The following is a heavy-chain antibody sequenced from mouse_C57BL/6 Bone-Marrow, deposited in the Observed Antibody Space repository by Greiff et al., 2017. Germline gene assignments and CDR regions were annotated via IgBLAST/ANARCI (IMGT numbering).Heavy chain of an antibody. J-gene: IGHJ2*01. Sequence: QVQLQQSGAELVKPGASVKLSCKASGYTFTSYWMHWVKQRPGRGLEWIGRIDPNSGGTKYNEKFKSKATLTVDKPSSTAYLPLSSLTSEDSAVYYCARGPYYGDCSYYFDYWGQGTTLTVSS. CDR2: IDPNSGGT. CDR3: ARGPYYGDCSYYFDY. D-gene: IGHD2-13*01. V-gene: IGHV1-72*01. CDR1: GYTFTSYW.